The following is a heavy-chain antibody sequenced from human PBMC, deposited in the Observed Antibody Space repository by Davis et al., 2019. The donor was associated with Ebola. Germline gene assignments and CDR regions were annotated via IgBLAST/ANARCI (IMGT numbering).Heavy chain of an antibody. CDR2: IHSSGRT. J-gene: IGHJ6*02. CDR3: ARDKTKYYYYGMDV. Sequence: SETLSLTCTVSSGSMIGNYWSWIRQSPGKGLEWIGYIHSSGRTNYSPSLYSRLTISVDTSKNQFSLSLGSVTAADTAVYYCARDKTKYYYYGMDVWGQGTTVTVSS. D-gene: IGHD1-7*01. CDR1: SGSMIGNY. V-gene: IGHV4-4*08.